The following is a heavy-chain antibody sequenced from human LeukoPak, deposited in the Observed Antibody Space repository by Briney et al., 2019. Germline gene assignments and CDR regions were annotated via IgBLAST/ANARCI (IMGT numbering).Heavy chain of an antibody. J-gene: IGHJ5*02. V-gene: IGHV3-23*01. CDR1: GFTFSSYA. D-gene: IGHD6-19*01. Sequence: GGSLRLSCAASGFTFSSYAMSWVRRAPGKGLEWVSAISGSGGSTYYADSVKGRFTISRDNSKNTLYLQMNSLRAEDTAVYYCAKDEEQYSSGWYWIRWFDPWGQGTLVTVSS. CDR2: ISGSGGST. CDR3: AKDEEQYSSGWYWIRWFDP.